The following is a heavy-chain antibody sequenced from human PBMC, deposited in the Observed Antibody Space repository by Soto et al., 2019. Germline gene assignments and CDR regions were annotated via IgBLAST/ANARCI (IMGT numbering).Heavy chain of an antibody. CDR3: ASQRGSGTNDFFDY. CDR1: GGSISNGDYY. J-gene: IGHJ4*02. Sequence: QVQLQESGPGLVKPSQTLSLTCTVSGGSISNGDYYWSWIRQHPGKGLEWIGYIFYNGNAYYTPSLKSLITISVDTAENQSSLKLTAVTAADTAVYYGASQRGSGTNDFFDYWGQGTLVTVSS. D-gene: IGHD3-10*01. CDR2: IFYNGNA. V-gene: IGHV4-31*01.